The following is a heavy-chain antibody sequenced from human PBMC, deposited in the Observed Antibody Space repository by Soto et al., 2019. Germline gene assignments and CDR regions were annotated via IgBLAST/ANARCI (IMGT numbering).Heavy chain of an antibody. Sequence: PGGSLRLSCAASGFTFSSYGMHWVRQAPGKGLEWVAVIWYDGSNKYYADSVKGRFTISRDNSKNTLYLQMNSLRAEDTAVYYCARGPRMGYYDYVWGSYPKYYGMDVWGQGTTVTVSS. J-gene: IGHJ6*02. V-gene: IGHV3-33*01. CDR3: ARGPRMGYYDYVWGSYPKYYGMDV. D-gene: IGHD3-16*02. CDR2: IWYDGSNK. CDR1: GFTFSSYG.